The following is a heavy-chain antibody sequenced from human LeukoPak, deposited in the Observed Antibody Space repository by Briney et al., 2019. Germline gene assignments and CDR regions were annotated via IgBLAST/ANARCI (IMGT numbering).Heavy chain of an antibody. J-gene: IGHJ6*03. V-gene: IGHV1-69*13. D-gene: IGHD6-19*01. CDR3: ARAVYPKVGIAVAGTYYYYYMDV. CDR1: GGTFSSYA. CDR2: IIPIFGTA. Sequence: ASVKVSCKASGGTFSSYAISWVRQAPGQGLEWMGGIIPIFGTANYAQKFQGRVTITADESTSTAYMELSSLRSEDTAVYYCARAVYPKVGIAVAGTYYYYYMDVWGKGTTVTISS.